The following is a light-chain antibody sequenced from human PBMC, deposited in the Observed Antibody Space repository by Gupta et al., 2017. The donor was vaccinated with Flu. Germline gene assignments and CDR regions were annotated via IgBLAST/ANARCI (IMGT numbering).Light chain of an antibody. V-gene: IGLV10-54*04. CDR3: SAWDSSLNGGV. Sequence: QAGLTQPPSVSKGLRQTATLTCTGNSNNVGHQGAAWLQQHQGHPPKLLSYRNNNRPSGISERFSASRSGNTASLNITGLQPEDEADYYCSAWDSSLNGGVFGGGTKLTFL. J-gene: IGLJ3*02. CDR2: RNN. CDR1: SNNVGHQG.